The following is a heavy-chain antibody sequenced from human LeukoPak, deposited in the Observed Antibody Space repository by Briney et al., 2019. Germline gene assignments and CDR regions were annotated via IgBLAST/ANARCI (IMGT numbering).Heavy chain of an antibody. J-gene: IGHJ4*02. CDR2: ISSSSSYI. V-gene: IGHV3-21*01. CDR1: GFTFSSYS. D-gene: IGHD3-10*01. Sequence: GGSLRLSCAASGFTFSSYSMNWVRQAPGKGLEWVSSISSSSSYIYYADSVKGRFTISRDNAKNSLYLQMNSLRAEGTAVYYCARPLRSYDNHYFFDYWGQGTLVTVSS. CDR3: ARPLRSYDNHYFFDY.